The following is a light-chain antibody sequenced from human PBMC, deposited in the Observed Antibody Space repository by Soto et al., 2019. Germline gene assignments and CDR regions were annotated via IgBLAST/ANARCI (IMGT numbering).Light chain of an antibody. J-gene: IGKJ1*01. V-gene: IGKV1-27*01. CDR2: GAS. CDR1: QGISNN. CDR3: QKYDSAPLT. Sequence: DIQMTQSPSSLSASVGDRVTITCRASQGISNNLAWYQQKPGNVPKLLIYGASTLQSGVPSRFSGSGSGTDFTLTISSRQHEDVATYYCQKYDSAPLTFGQGTKVEFK.